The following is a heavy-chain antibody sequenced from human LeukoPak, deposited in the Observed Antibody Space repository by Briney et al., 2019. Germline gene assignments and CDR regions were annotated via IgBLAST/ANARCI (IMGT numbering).Heavy chain of an antibody. CDR3: ARPYLEWSLKFYMDV. V-gene: IGHV3-30*04. D-gene: IGHD3-3*02. CDR1: GFTFSSFA. CDR2: IAYDGSDK. Sequence: GGSLRLSCVASGFTFSSFAMQWVRQAPGKGLEWVAVIAYDGSDKYYADSVRGRFTISRDNSKNTVYLQMNSLRAEDTAVYYCARPYLEWSLKFYMDVWGKGTTVTVSS. J-gene: IGHJ6*03.